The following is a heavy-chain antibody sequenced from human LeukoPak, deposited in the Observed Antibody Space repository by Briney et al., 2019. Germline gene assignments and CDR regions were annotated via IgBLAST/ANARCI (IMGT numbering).Heavy chain of an antibody. D-gene: IGHD1-7*01. CDR3: ARAWNYCGDY. Sequence: GGSLRLSCAASGFTLRSYSMNWVRQAPGKGLEWVSSISTTSSYIQYADSVKGRFTISRDNAKNSLYLQMNSLRAEDTAVHYCARAWNYCGDYWGQGTLVTVSS. CDR2: ISTTSSYI. V-gene: IGHV3-21*01. J-gene: IGHJ4*02. CDR1: GFTLRSYS.